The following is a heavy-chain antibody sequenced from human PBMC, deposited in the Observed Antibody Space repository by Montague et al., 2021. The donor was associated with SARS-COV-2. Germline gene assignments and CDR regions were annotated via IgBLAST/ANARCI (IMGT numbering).Heavy chain of an antibody. CDR1: GGSISTGGNS. V-gene: IGHV4-30-2*01. D-gene: IGHD2-21*01. CDR2: IYVSGTT. CDR3: ARGLLLSF. J-gene: IGHJ4*02. Sequence: TLSLTCTVSGGSISTGGNSWSWIRQPPGRGLELIGYIYVSGTTYYSPSSRSRVTIAVDRSKNPFSLRLEYVTAAATALYYCARGLLLSFWGQGTLVSVSS.